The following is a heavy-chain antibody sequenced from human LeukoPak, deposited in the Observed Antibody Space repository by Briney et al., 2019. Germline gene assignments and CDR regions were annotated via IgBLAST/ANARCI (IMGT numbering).Heavy chain of an antibody. CDR2: ISTYNSNT. D-gene: IGHD5-18*01. V-gene: IGHV1-18*01. Sequence: ASVKVPCKASGYTFTSYGISWVRQAPGQGLEWMAWISTYNSNTNYAQKLQGRVTMTTDTSTSTAYMELRSLRSDDTAVYYCARSRGYSYDAIDFWGQGTLVTVSS. CDR3: ARSRGYSYDAIDF. J-gene: IGHJ4*02. CDR1: GYTFTSYG.